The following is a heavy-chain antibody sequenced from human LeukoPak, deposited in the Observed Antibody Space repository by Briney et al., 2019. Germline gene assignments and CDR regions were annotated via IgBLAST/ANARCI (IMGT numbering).Heavy chain of an antibody. Sequence: GGSLRLSCAASGFTVSSNYMSWVRQAPGKGLEWVSVIYSGGNTYYADSVKGRFTISRDNSKNTLYLQMNSLRAEDTAVYYCARSSSYDILAGYSYWGQGTLVTVSS. J-gene: IGHJ4*02. CDR2: IYSGGNT. CDR3: ARSSSYDILAGYSY. D-gene: IGHD3-9*01. CDR1: GFTVSSNY. V-gene: IGHV3-53*01.